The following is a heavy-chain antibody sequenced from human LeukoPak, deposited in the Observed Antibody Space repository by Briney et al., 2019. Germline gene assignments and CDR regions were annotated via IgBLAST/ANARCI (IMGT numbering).Heavy chain of an antibody. CDR3: ARRFYYDSSGYYSLDY. CDR1: GGSFSGYY. Sequence: SETLSLTCAVYGGSFSGYYWSWIRQPPGKGLEWIGEINHSGSTNYNPSLKSRVTISVAPSTNQFSLKLSSVTAADTAVYYCARRFYYDSSGYYSLDYWGQGTLVTVSS. V-gene: IGHV4-34*01. CDR2: INHSGST. J-gene: IGHJ4*02. D-gene: IGHD3-22*01.